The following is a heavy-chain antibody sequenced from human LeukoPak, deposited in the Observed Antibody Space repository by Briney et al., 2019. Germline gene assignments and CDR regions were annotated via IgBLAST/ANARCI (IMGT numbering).Heavy chain of an antibody. J-gene: IGHJ4*02. CDR2: ISSLGAGT. V-gene: IGHV3-23*01. Sequence: PGGSLRLSCAASGFAFSTYAMSWVRQAPGKGLEWVSSISSLGAGTYYADSVKGRFTISRDNSKNTLYLQMNSLRAEDTAVYYCGKAESYYESSGYYVDYWGQGTLVTVSS. CDR1: GFAFSTYA. D-gene: IGHD3-22*01. CDR3: GKAESYYESSGYYVDY.